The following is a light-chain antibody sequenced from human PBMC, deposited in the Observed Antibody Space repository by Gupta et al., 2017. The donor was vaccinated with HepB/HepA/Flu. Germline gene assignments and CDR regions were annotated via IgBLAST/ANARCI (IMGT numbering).Light chain of an antibody. CDR1: QSVDST. Sequence: ELVMTQSPATLSVSPGERATLSCRASQSVDSTVAWYQHKPGQAPRVLIYGATTRATVIPARFSGSGSGTEFTLTISSLKSEDFAVYYCQQYSDWPFLTFGGGTKVEIK. CDR2: GAT. J-gene: IGKJ4*01. V-gene: IGKV3D-15*01. CDR3: QQYSDWPFLT.